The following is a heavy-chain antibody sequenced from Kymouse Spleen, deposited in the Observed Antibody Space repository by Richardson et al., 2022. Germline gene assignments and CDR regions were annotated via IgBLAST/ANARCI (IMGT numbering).Heavy chain of an antibody. CDR3: ARGWGYDILTGYYTPFDY. J-gene: IGHJ4*02. V-gene: IGHV4-34*01. D-gene: IGHD3-9*01. CDR2: INHSGST. CDR1: GGSFSGYY. Sequence: QVQLQQWGAGLLKPSETLSLTCAVYGGSFSGYYWSWIRQPPGKGLEWIGEINHSGSTNYNPSLKSRVTISVDTSKNQFSLKLSSVTAADTAVYYCARGWGYDILTGYYTPFDYWGQGTLVTVSS.